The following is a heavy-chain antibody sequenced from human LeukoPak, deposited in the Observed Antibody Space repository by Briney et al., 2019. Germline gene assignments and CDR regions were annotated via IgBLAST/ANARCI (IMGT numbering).Heavy chain of an antibody. CDR3: ARMTAAGDY. CDR1: GFTFSSYS. J-gene: IGHJ4*02. Sequence: GGSLRLSCAASGFTFSSYSMNWVRQAPGKGLERASSISSSSSYIYYADSVKGRFTISRDNAKNSLYLQMNSLRAEDTAVYYCARMTAAGDYWGQGTLVTVSS. V-gene: IGHV3-21*01. D-gene: IGHD6-13*01. CDR2: ISSSSSYI.